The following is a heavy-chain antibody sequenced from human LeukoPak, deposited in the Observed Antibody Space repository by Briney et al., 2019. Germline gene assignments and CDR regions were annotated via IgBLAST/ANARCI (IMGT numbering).Heavy chain of an antibody. J-gene: IGHJ5*02. CDR2: IYYSGSS. CDR3: ARRLRQNLFDP. Sequence: PSETLSLTCTVSGVSISSDYWSWIRLPPGKGLEWIGYIYYSGSSNYNPSLKSRVTMSVDTSKNQFSLKLTSVTAAATAVYYCARRLRQNLFDPWGQGTLVTVSS. V-gene: IGHV4-59*08. CDR1: GVSISSDY. D-gene: IGHD4-17*01.